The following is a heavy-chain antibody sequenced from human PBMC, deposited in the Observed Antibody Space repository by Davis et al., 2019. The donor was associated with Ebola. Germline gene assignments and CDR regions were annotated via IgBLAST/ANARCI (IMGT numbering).Heavy chain of an antibody. CDR1: GFTVSSDY. CDR2: IYSGGDT. J-gene: IGHJ6*02. V-gene: IGHV3-53*05. CDR3: ARDPGLPNGMDV. Sequence: GESLKISCAASGFTVSSDYMSWVRQAPGKGLAWVSVIYSGGDTYYAESAKGRFTISRDNSKNTLYLQMSSLRPEDTAVYYCARDPGLPNGMDVWGQGTTVTVSS.